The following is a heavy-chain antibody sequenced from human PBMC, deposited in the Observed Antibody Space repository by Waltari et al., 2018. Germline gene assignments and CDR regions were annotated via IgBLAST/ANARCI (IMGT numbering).Heavy chain of an antibody. CDR2: MNPNSGNT. Sequence: QVQLVQSGAEVKKPGASVKVSCKASGYTFTSYDINWVRQATGQGLEWMGWMNPNSGNTGYAQKFQGRVTSTRNTSISTAYMELSSLRSEDTAVYYCARGTYCSGGSCYDYYYYGMDVWGQGTTVTVSS. J-gene: IGHJ6*02. V-gene: IGHV1-8*03. CDR1: GYTFTSYD. D-gene: IGHD2-15*01. CDR3: ARGTYCSGGSCYDYYYYGMDV.